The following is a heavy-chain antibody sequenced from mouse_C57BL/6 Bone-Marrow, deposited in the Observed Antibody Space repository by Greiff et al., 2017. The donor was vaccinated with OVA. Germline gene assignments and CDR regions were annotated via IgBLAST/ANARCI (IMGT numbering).Heavy chain of an antibody. CDR2: IRSKSNNYAT. Sequence: EVKLVESGGGLVQPKGSLKLSCAASGFSFNTYAMNWVRQAPGKGLEWVARIRSKSNNYATYYADSVKDRFTISRDDSESMLYLQMNNLKTEDTAMYYCVRQEAWFAYWGQGTLVTVSA. J-gene: IGHJ3*01. CDR1: GFSFNTYA. V-gene: IGHV10-1*01. CDR3: VRQEAWFAY.